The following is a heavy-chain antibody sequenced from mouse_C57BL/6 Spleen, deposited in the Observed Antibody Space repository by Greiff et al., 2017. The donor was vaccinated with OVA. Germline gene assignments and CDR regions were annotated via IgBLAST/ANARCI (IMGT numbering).Heavy chain of an antibody. CDR3: ARVDGAWFAY. CDR2: IDPSDSET. CDR1: GYTFTSYW. J-gene: IGHJ3*01. Sequence: QVQLQQHGAELVRPGSSVKLSCKASGYTFTSYWMHWVKQRPIQGLEWIGNIDPSDSETHYNQKFKDKATLTVDKSSSTAYMQLSSLTSEDSAVYYCARVDGAWFAYWGQGTLVTVSA. V-gene: IGHV1-52*01.